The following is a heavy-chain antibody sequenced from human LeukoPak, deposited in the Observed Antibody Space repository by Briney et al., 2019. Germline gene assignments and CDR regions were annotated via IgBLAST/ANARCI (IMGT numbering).Heavy chain of an antibody. D-gene: IGHD4-17*01. J-gene: IGHJ4*02. CDR2: ISTSTSVT. V-gene: IGHV3-48*04. CDR3: ARELGVTTPHYFDY. CDR1: GFTFSTYN. Sequence: GGSLRLSCAASGFTFSTYNMDWVRQAPGKGLEWVSFISTSTSVTQYADSVKGRFTISRDSAKNSLYLQMNSLRAEDTAVYYCARELGVTTPHYFDYWGQGTLVTVSS.